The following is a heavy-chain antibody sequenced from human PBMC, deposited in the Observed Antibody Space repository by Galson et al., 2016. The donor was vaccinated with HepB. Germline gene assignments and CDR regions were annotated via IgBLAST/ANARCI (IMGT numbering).Heavy chain of an antibody. V-gene: IGHV3-33*01. CDR3: ARDITVAGTVSDY. CDR1: GFTFSSYG. Sequence: SLRLSCAASGFTFSSYGIHWVRQAPGKGLEWVAVIWYDGSNKYYADSVKGRFTISRDNSKNTLYLQMDSLRAEDTAVYYCARDITVAGTVSDYWGQGTLVTVSS. D-gene: IGHD6-19*01. J-gene: IGHJ4*02. CDR2: IWYDGSNK.